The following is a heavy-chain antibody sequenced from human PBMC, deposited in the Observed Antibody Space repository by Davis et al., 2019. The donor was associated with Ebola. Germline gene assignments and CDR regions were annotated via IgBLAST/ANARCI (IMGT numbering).Heavy chain of an antibody. CDR3: ARHASYCSGGSCYPVRGMDV. CDR1: GYSFTSYW. CDR2: IYPGDSDT. J-gene: IGHJ6*02. V-gene: IGHV5-51*01. Sequence: GESLKISCKGSGYSFTSYWIGWVRQMPGKGLEWMGIIYPGDSDTRYSPSFQGQVTISADKSISTAYLQWSSLKASDTAMYYCARHASYCSGGSCYPVRGMDVWSQGTTVTVSS. D-gene: IGHD2-15*01.